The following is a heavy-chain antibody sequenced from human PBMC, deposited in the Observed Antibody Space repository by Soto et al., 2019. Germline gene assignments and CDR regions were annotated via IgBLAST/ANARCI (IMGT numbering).Heavy chain of an antibody. CDR2: ISGSGGST. J-gene: IGHJ6*03. Sequence: GGSLRLSCAASGFTFSSYAMSWVRQAPGKGLEWVSAISGSGGSTYYADSVKGRFTISRDNSKNMLYLQMNSLRAEDTAVYYCAKENLGGYSIYYYYYMDVWGKGTTVTVS. CDR3: AKENLGGYSIYYYYYMDV. D-gene: IGHD5-18*01. V-gene: IGHV3-23*01. CDR1: GFTFSSYA.